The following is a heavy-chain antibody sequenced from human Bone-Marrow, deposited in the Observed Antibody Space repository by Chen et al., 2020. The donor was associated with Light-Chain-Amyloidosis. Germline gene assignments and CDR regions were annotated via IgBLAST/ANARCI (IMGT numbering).Heavy chain of an antibody. Sequence: QLQLQESGPGLVKPSETLSLTCTVSGGSISSSSYYWGWIRQPPGKGLEWIGSIYYSGSTYYNPSLKSRVTISVDTSKNQFSLKLSSVTAADTAVYYCASDVNDSSALGGAFDIWGQGTMVTVSS. J-gene: IGHJ3*02. CDR2: IYYSGST. CDR1: GGSISSSSYY. V-gene: IGHV4-39*01. CDR3: ASDVNDSSALGGAFDI. D-gene: IGHD3-22*01.